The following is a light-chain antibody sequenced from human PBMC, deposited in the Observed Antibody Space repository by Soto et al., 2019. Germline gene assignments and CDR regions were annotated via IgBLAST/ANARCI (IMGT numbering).Light chain of an antibody. J-gene: IGKJ1*01. V-gene: IGKV3-20*01. Sequence: EIVLTQSPGTLSLSPGERATLSCRASQSVSSSYLAWYQQKPGQAPRLLIYGASSRATGIPDRFSGSGSGTDITLTISRLEPEDFAVYYCQQYGSSPTFDQGTKVEIK. CDR1: QSVSSSY. CDR2: GAS. CDR3: QQYGSSPT.